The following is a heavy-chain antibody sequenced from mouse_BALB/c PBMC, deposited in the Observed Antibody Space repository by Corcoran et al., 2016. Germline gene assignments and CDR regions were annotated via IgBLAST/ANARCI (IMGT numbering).Heavy chain of an antibody. J-gene: IGHJ4*01. CDR2: INPYYGST. CDR1: GYSFTDYI. CDR3: ARSYDGYYEYAMDY. Sequence: EIQLQQTGPELVKPGASVKISCKASGYSFTDYIMLWMKQSHGKSLEWIGNINPYYGSTSYNLKFKGKATLTVDKSSSTAYMQLNSLTSEDSAVYYCARSYDGYYEYAMDYWGQGTSVTVSS. V-gene: IGHV1-39*01. D-gene: IGHD2-3*01.